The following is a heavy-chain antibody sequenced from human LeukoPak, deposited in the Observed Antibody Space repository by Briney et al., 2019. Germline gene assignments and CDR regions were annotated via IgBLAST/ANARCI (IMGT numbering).Heavy chain of an antibody. CDR1: GFTFSSYA. CDR3: AKVGDSSGYIDYFDY. J-gene: IGHJ4*02. CDR2: ISGSGGST. V-gene: IGHV3-23*01. Sequence: PGGSLRLSCAASGFTFSSYAMSWVRQAPGKGLEWVSAISGSGGSTYYADSVKGRFTISRDNSKNTLYLKMNSLRAEDTAVYYCAKVGDSSGYIDYFDYWGQGTLVTVSS. D-gene: IGHD3-22*01.